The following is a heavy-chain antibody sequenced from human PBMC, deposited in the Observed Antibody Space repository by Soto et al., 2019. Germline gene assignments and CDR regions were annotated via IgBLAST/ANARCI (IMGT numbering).Heavy chain of an antibody. CDR2: INQDGSEK. V-gene: IGHV3-7*01. Sequence: PGGSLRLSCVASGFTFSTYWMDWVRQAPGKGLEWVANINQDGSEKHYVDSVKGRFTISRDNAENSLYLQMSSLTAEDSALYYCSRSLDYWGQGALVTVSS. CDR1: GFTFSTYW. CDR3: SRSLDY. J-gene: IGHJ4*02.